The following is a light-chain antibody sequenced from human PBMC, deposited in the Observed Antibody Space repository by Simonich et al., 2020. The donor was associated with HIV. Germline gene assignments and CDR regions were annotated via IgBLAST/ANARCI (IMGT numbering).Light chain of an antibody. V-gene: IGKV3-15*01. CDR2: GAS. J-gene: IGKJ1*01. CDR1: QSVSSS. Sequence: EIVMTQSPATLSVSPGERATLSCRASQSVSSSLAWYQQKPGQAPRLLIYGASTRATGIPARFSGSWSGTEFTLTISNMQSEDFTVYYCQQYNNWPPTFGQGTKVEIK. CDR3: QQYNNWPPT.